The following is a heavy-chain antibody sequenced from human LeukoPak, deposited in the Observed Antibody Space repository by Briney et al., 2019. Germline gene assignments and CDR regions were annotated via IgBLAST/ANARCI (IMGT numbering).Heavy chain of an antibody. CDR1: GDSISSYY. CDR3: ARVRMVAAPHFDY. J-gene: IGHJ4*02. D-gene: IGHD2-15*01. CDR2: IYYSGST. V-gene: IGHV4-59*01. Sequence: SETLSLTCTVSGDSISSYYWSWIRQPPGKGLEWIGYIYYSGSTNYNPSLKSRVTISVDTSKNQFSLKLSSVTAADTAVYYCARVRMVAAPHFDYWGQGTLVSVST.